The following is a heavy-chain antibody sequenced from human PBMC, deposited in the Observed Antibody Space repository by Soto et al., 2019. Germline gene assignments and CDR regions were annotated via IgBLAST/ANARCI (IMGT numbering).Heavy chain of an antibody. CDR1: GFTFRNYA. CDR2: INGSGGSS. CDR3: AKDAVAINGEWKWFDL. D-gene: IGHD3-10*01. V-gene: IGHV3-23*01. J-gene: IGHJ5*02. Sequence: EVQLLESGGGLVQPGGSLRLSCAASGFTFRNYAMSWVRQAPGKGLEWGSAINGSGGSSYYADCLKGRFIVCRDDSKKTLYLQMSGLRVDYTALYYCAKDAVAINGEWKWFDLWGQGTMVNAS.